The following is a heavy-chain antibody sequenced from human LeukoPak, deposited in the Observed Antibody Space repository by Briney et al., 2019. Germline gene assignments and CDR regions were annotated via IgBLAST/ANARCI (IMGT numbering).Heavy chain of an antibody. CDR1: GGSFSGYY. D-gene: IGHD6-19*01. Sequence: PSETLSLTCAVYGGSFSGYYWSWIRQPPGKGLEWIGEINHSGSTNYNPSLKSRVTISVDPSKNQFSLKLSSVTAADTAVYYCARASGIAVAGTGAGIVNYWGQGTLVTVSS. CDR3: ARASGIAVAGTGAGIVNY. V-gene: IGHV4-34*01. CDR2: INHSGST. J-gene: IGHJ4*02.